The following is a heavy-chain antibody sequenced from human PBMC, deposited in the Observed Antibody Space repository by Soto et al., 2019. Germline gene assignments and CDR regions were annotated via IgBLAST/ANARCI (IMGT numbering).Heavy chain of an antibody. Sequence: SLRLSCAASGFTFSSYAMHWVRQAPGKGLEWVAVISYDGSNKYYADSVKDRFTISRDNSKNTLYLQMNSLRAEDTAVYYCARGRSIAAAGQGSNDYWGQGTLVTVSS. CDR3: ARGRSIAAAGQGSNDY. J-gene: IGHJ4*02. CDR2: ISYDGSNK. V-gene: IGHV3-30-3*01. CDR1: GFTFSSYA. D-gene: IGHD6-13*01.